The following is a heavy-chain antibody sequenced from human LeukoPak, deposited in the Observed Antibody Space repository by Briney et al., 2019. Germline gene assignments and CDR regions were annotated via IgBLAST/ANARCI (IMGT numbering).Heavy chain of an antibody. D-gene: IGHD3-10*01. CDR2: INHSGST. CDR3: ARGLTMVRGVWTNDAFDI. CDR1: GGSFSGYY. V-gene: IGHV4-34*01. J-gene: IGHJ3*02. Sequence: SETLSLTCAVYGGSFSGYYWSWIRQPPGKGLEWIGGINHSGSTNYNPSLKSRVTISVDTSKNQFSLKLSSVTAADTAVYYCARGLTMVRGVWTNDAFDIWGQGTMVTVSS.